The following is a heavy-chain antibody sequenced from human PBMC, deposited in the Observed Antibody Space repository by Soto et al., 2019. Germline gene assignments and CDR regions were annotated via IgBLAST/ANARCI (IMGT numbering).Heavy chain of an antibody. Sequence: QMQLVESGRGVVQPGRSLTLSCAASGFSFRSHGMHWVRQAPGKGLEWVAVISYDGSKIYYGDSVKGRFTISRDDSKNTLYLQMNSLRAEDTAFYYCAKDKACEWELAGWFDPWGQGTLVIVSS. V-gene: IGHV3-30*18. D-gene: IGHD1-26*01. CDR3: AKDKACEWELAGWFDP. CDR2: ISYDGSKI. J-gene: IGHJ5*02. CDR1: GFSFRSHG.